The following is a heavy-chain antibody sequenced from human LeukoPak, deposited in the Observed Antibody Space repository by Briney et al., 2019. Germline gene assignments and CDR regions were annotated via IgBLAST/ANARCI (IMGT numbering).Heavy chain of an antibody. CDR2: FDPEDGET. Sequence: ASVKVSCKVSGYTLTELSMHWVRQAPGKGLEWMGGFDPEDGETIYAQKFQGRVTMTEDTSTDTAYMELSSLRSEDTAVYYCATPRDTAMALDYWDQGTLVTVSS. CDR1: GYTLTELS. CDR3: ATPRDTAMALDY. V-gene: IGHV1-24*01. D-gene: IGHD5-18*01. J-gene: IGHJ4*02.